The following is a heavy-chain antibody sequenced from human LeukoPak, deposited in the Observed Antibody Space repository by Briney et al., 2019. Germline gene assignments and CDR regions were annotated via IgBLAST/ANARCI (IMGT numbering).Heavy chain of an antibody. CDR2: ISGSGGSS. CDR3: AKDVSVVPAASYY. V-gene: IGHV3-23*01. Sequence: PGGSLRLPCAASGFTFSSYAMSWVRQAPGKGLEWVSAISGSGGSSYYADSVKGRFTISRDNSKNTLYLQMNSLRAEDTAVYYCAKDVSVVPAASYYWGQGTLVTVSS. D-gene: IGHD2-2*01. CDR1: GFTFSSYA. J-gene: IGHJ4*02.